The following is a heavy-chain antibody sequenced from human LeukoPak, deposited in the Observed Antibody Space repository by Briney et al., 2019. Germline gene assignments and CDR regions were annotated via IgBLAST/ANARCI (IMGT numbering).Heavy chain of an antibody. J-gene: IGHJ4*02. D-gene: IGHD1-26*01. Sequence: ASVKVSCKASGGTFSSYAISWVRQVPGQGLEWMGRIIPILGIANYAQKFQGRVTITADKSTSTAYMELSSLRSEDTAVYYCARDLGIVGAADYWGQGTLVTVSS. CDR1: GGTFSSYA. CDR2: IIPILGIA. CDR3: ARDLGIVGAADY. V-gene: IGHV1-69*04.